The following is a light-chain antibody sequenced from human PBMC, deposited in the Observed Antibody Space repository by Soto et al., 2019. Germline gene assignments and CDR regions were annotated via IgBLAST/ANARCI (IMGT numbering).Light chain of an antibody. CDR1: QSISSW. V-gene: IGKV1-5*03. J-gene: IGKJ2*01. Sequence: AAGSRVTITCRASQSISSWLAWYQQKPGKAPKLLIYKASSLESGVPSRFSGSGSGTEFTLTISSLQPDDFATYYCQQYNSRVTFGQGTKVDIK. CDR3: QQYNSRVT. CDR2: KAS.